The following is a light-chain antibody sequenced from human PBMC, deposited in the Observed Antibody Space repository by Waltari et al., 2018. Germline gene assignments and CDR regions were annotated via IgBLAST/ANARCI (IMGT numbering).Light chain of an antibody. J-gene: IGKJ1*01. CDR1: QSVGRY. CDR2: DAS. Sequence: SCRASQSVGRYLAWYQQKTGQAPRLLIYDASTRATGIPDRLSGSGSGTDFSLTISRLESEDFAVYYCQKYVNLPATFGQGTKVEI. V-gene: IGKV3-20*01. CDR3: QKYVNLPAT.